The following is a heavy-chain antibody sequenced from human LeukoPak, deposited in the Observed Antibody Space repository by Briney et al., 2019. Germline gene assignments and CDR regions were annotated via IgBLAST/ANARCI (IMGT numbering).Heavy chain of an antibody. CDR2: IYYNRNT. D-gene: IGHD6-13*01. Sequence: AETLSLTCSVSGGPISSGSYYWGSIPQPPGKGLERIGRIYYNRNTHYNPSLKGQASISIDTSKNQFSLKLSSVNAADTAVYDCARGAIPGRIAAAGKSWFDPWGQGTLVTVSS. CDR1: GGPISSGSYY. J-gene: IGHJ5*02. CDR3: ARGAIPGRIAAAGKSWFDP. V-gene: IGHV4-39*01.